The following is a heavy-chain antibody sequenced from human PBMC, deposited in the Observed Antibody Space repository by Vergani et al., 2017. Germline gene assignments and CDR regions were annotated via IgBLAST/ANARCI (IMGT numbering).Heavy chain of an antibody. CDR1: GGTFSSYA. CDR2: INPNSGGT. D-gene: IGHD6-6*01. CDR3: AGGIAARSSFDY. Sequence: QVQLVQSGAEVKKPGSSVKVSCKASGGTFSSYAISWVRQAPGQGLEWMGWINPNSGGTNYAQKFQGWVTMTRDTSISTAYMELSRLRSDDTAVYYCAGGIAARSSFDYWGQGTLVTVSS. J-gene: IGHJ4*02. V-gene: IGHV1-2*04.